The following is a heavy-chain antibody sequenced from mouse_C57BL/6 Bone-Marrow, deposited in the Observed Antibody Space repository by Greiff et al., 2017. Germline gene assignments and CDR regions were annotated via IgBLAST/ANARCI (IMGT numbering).Heavy chain of an antibody. CDR1: GYTFTSYW. J-gene: IGHJ4*01. Sequence: QVQLQQPGAELVKPGASVKLSCKASGYTFTSYWMQWVKQRPGQGLEWIGEIDPSDSYTNSNQKFKGKATLTVDTSSSTAYMQLSSLTSEDSAVYYCARWGLFITPVVEAMDYSGQGKSVTASS. CDR3: ARWGLFITPVVEAMDY. D-gene: IGHD1-1*01. CDR2: IDPSDSYT. V-gene: IGHV1-50*01.